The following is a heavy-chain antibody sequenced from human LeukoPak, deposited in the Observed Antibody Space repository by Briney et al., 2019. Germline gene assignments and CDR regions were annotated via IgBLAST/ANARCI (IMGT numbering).Heavy chain of an antibody. CDR1: GYTFTSYA. CDR3: ARVGGLGSGVCSSTSCYRQYRTFDY. D-gene: IGHD2-2*01. V-gene: IGHV1-3*01. CDR2: INAGNGNT. Sequence: ASVKVSCKASGYTFTSYAMHWVRQAPGQRLEWMGWINAGNGNTKYSQELQGRVTMTTDTSTSTAYMELRSLRSDDTAVYYCARVGGLGSGVCSSTSCYRQYRTFDYWGQGTLVTVSS. J-gene: IGHJ4*02.